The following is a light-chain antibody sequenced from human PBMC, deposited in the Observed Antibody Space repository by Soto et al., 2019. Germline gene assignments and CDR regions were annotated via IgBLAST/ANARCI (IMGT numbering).Light chain of an antibody. CDR3: QQDNSYWT. CDR1: QSISSW. J-gene: IGKJ1*01. CDR2: KAS. V-gene: IGKV1-5*03. Sequence: DIQMTKSPSTLSASVGDRVTITCRASQSISSWLAWYQQKPGKAPKLLIYKASSLESGVPSRFSGSGSGTEFTLTISSLQPDEFATYYCQQDNSYWTFGKGTKVEIK.